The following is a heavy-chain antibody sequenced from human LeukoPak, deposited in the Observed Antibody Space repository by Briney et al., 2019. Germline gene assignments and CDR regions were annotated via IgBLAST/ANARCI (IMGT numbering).Heavy chain of an antibody. CDR3: AADGGIAAAATFDY. Sequence: ASVKVSCKASGYTFTSYYMHWVRQAPAQGLEWMGIINPSGGSTSNAQKFQGRVTMTRDTSTSTVYMELSSLRSEDTAVYYCAADGGIAAAATFDYWGQGTLVTVSS. J-gene: IGHJ4*02. CDR1: GYTFTSYY. D-gene: IGHD6-13*01. CDR2: INPSGGST. V-gene: IGHV1-46*01.